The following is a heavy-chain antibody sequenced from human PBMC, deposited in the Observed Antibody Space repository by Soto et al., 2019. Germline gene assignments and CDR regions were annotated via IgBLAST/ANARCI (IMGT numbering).Heavy chain of an antibody. V-gene: IGHV4-4*02. J-gene: IGHJ4*02. Sequence: QVQLQGSGPGLVKPSGTLSLTCAVSGGSISSSNWWSWVRQPPGKGLEWIGEIYHTGSTTYNPSLNSRVTIPVDKSKNQFSLELSSVTAADTAVYYCARDTGGSADYWGQGTLVTVSS. CDR2: IYHTGST. CDR3: ARDTGGSADY. CDR1: GGSISSSNW. D-gene: IGHD2-15*01.